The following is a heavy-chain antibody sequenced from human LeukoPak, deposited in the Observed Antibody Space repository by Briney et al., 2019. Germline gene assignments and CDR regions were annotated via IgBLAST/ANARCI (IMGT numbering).Heavy chain of an antibody. D-gene: IGHD3-10*01. V-gene: IGHV1-8*01. CDR2: MNPNSGNT. CDR1: GYTFTSYD. J-gene: IGHJ4*02. Sequence: GASVXXSCKASGYTFTSYDINWVRQAPGQGLEWMGWMNPNSGNTVYAQKLQGRVTMTRNSSISTAYMELSSLRSEDTAVYYCARGGILWFGELLYYFDYWGQGTLVTVSS. CDR3: ARGGILWFGELLYYFDY.